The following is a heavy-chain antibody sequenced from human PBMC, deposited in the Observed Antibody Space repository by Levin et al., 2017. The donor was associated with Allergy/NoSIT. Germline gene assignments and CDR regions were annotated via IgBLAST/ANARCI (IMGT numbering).Heavy chain of an antibody. J-gene: IGHJ4*02. CDR2: IYYSGST. CDR1: GGSISSSSYY. V-gene: IGHV4-39*01. D-gene: IGHD2-2*01. Sequence: GSLRLSCTVSGGSISSSSYYWGWIRQPPGKGLEWIGSIYYSGSTYYNPSLKSRVTISVDTSKNQFSLKLSSVTAADTAVYYCARHVTIVVVPAAMNPVGGYYFDYWGQGTLVTVSS. CDR3: ARHVTIVVVPAAMNPVGGYYFDY.